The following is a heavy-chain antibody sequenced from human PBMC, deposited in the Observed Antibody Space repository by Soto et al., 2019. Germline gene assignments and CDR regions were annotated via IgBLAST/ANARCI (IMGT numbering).Heavy chain of an antibody. CDR1: GGSISSYY. Sequence: PSETLSLTCPVSGGSISSYYWSWIRQPPGKGLEWIGYIYYSGSTNYNPSLKSRVTISVDTSKNQFSLKLSSVTAADTAVYYCARPLLWFGESYDAFDIWGQGTMVTVSS. V-gene: IGHV4-59*01. CDR2: IYYSGST. D-gene: IGHD3-10*01. CDR3: ARPLLWFGESYDAFDI. J-gene: IGHJ3*02.